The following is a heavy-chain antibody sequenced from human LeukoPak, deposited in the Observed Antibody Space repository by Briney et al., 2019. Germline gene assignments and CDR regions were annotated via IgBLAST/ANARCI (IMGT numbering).Heavy chain of an antibody. CDR3: ARDGHDILTGYYLSWFNP. Sequence: ASVKVSRKASGYTFTSYYLYWVRQAPGQGLELMGLINPRGGSTSYAQKFQGRVIMTRDTSTSTVYMELSSLRSEDTAVYYCARDGHDILTGYYLSWFNPWGQGTLVTVSS. V-gene: IGHV1-46*01. CDR1: GYTFTSYY. J-gene: IGHJ5*02. D-gene: IGHD3-9*01. CDR2: INPRGGST.